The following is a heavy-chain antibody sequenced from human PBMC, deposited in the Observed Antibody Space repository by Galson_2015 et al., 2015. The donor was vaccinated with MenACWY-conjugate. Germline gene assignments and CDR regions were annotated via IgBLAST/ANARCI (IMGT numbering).Heavy chain of an antibody. D-gene: IGHD4-17*01. Sequence: QSGAEVKKPGESLRISCKGSADNFANHWISWVRQMPGKGLEWMGNIDPSDSYTNYSPSFRGHVTISVDKSINTAYLQWISLEASDTAMYYCAMPSTVKYFYYGMDVCGQGITVTVSS. J-gene: IGHJ6*02. CDR3: AMPSTVKYFYYGMDV. CDR1: ADNFANHW. CDR2: IDPSDSYT. V-gene: IGHV5-10-1*01.